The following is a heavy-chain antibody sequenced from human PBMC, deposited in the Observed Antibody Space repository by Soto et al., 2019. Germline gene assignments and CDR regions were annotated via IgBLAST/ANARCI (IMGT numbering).Heavy chain of an antibody. D-gene: IGHD3-22*01. J-gene: IGHJ4*02. V-gene: IGHV3-66*01. CDR2: IYSGGST. CDR3: ARGLYDSSGYYYFVY. Sequence: PGGSLRLSCAASGFTVSSNYMTWVRQAPGKGLEWVSIIYSGGSTYYADSVKGRFTISRDNSKNTLYLQMNSLRAEDTAVYYCARGLYDSSGYYYFVYWGQGTLVTVSS. CDR1: GFTVSSNY.